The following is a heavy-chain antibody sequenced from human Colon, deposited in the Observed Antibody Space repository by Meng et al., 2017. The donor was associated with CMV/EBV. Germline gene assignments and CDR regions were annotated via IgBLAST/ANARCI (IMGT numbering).Heavy chain of an antibody. CDR3: ARDQGSSTSGWGCYGMDV. V-gene: IGHV3-11*04. Sequence: GESLKISCAASGFTFSDYYMSWIRQAPGKGLEWVSYISSSGSTIYYADSVKGRFTISRDNAKNSLYLQMNSLRAEDTAVYYCARDQGSSTSGWGCYGMDVWGQGTTVTVSS. CDR2: ISSSGSTI. J-gene: IGHJ6*02. D-gene: IGHD2-2*01. CDR1: GFTFSDYY.